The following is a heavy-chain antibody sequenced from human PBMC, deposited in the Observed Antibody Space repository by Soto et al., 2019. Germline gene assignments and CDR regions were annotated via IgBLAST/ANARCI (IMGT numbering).Heavy chain of an antibody. Sequence: FLRLSCVVSGFTFDTYWMHWVRQAAGKGLVWVTGISSDGSSITYADSVKGRFTISRDNAKNTLYLQMKSLRAEDTAIYYCARTYYYDTSGYHATLDSWGQVTLVTVCS. CDR3: ARTYYYDTSGYHATLDS. J-gene: IGHJ4*02. CDR1: GFTFDTYW. CDR2: ISSDGSSI. V-gene: IGHV3-74*03. D-gene: IGHD3-22*01.